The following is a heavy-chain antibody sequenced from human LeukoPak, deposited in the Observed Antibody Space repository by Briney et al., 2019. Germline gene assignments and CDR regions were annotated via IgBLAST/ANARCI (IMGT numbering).Heavy chain of an antibody. D-gene: IGHD2-21*02. CDR2: ISYDGSNK. V-gene: IGHV3-30*18. J-gene: IGHJ4*02. Sequence: GGSLRLSCAASGFTFSSYGMHWVRQAPGKGLEWVAVISYDGSNKYYADSVKGRFTISRDNSKNTLYLQMNSLRAEDTAVYYCAKDSSGDCGGDCYLYYFDYWGQGTLVTVPS. CDR1: GFTFSSYG. CDR3: AKDSSGDCGGDCYLYYFDY.